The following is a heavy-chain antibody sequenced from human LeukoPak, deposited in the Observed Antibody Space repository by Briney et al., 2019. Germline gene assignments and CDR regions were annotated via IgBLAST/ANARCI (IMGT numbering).Heavy chain of an antibody. CDR3: AREEWYYDFWSGYYGRSFDY. V-gene: IGHV3-7*01. D-gene: IGHD3-3*01. J-gene: IGHJ4*02. CDR2: IKHDGSDK. Sequence: KTGGSLRLSCAASGFTFSSYAMHWVRQAPGKGLEWVANIKHDGSDKSSVDSVKGRFTISRDNAKNSLYLQMDSLRAEDTAVYYCAREEWYYDFWSGYYGRSFDYWGQGTLVTVSS. CDR1: GFTFSSYA.